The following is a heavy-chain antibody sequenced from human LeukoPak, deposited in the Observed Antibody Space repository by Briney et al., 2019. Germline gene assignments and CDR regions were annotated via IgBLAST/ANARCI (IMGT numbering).Heavy chain of an antibody. V-gene: IGHV5-51*01. CDR1: GYSFTSYW. J-gene: IGHJ6*02. D-gene: IGHD3-22*01. CDR3: ARATGLLDYYYYYGMDV. Sequence: GESLKIFWKGSGYSFTSYWIGWVRQMPGKGVEWSGIIYPGAADTRYSPSFQGQVTISADKSISTAYLQWSSLKASDTAMYHCARATGLLDYYYYYGMDVWGQGTTVTVSS. CDR2: IYPGAADT.